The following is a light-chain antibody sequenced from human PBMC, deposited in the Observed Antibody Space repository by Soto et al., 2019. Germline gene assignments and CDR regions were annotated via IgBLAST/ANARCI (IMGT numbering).Light chain of an antibody. CDR3: SSYTSRNTLA. CDR1: SSDVGGYNF. Sequence: QSALTQPASVSGSPRQSITISCTGTSSDVGGYNFVSWYQQHPGKAPKLMIYEVTDRPSGVSNRFSGSKSGSTASLTISGLQAEDEADYYCSSYTSRNTLAFGGGTKLTVL. J-gene: IGLJ2*01. CDR2: EVT. V-gene: IGLV2-14*01.